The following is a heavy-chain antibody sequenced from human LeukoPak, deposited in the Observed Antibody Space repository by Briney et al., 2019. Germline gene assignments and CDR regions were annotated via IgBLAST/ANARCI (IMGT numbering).Heavy chain of an antibody. Sequence: GGSLRLSCAASGFTFSSYAMHWVRQTPGKGLEWVAVISYDGRNKYYADSVKGRFTISRDNSKNTLYLQMNSLRAEDTAVYYCARDRAVTTKGSVNYFDQWGQGTLVTVSS. V-gene: IGHV3-30*04. J-gene: IGHJ4*02. CDR2: ISYDGRNK. D-gene: IGHD4-17*01. CDR3: ARDRAVTTKGSVNYFDQ. CDR1: GFTFSSYA.